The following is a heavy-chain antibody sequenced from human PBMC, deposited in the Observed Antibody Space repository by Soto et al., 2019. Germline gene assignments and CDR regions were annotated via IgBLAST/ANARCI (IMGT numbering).Heavy chain of an antibody. CDR1: GYTFTSYG. D-gene: IGHD2-2*01. CDR2: ISAYNGNT. CDR3: ARVIEGYCSSTSCYLDMFRWLDP. Sequence: ASVKVSCKASGYTFTSYGISWVRQAPGQGLEWMGWISAYNGNTSYAQNLQGRVTMTTDTSTSTAYMEMRSQRSDDTAVYYCARVIEGYCSSTSCYLDMFRWLDPWGQGTLVTVSS. V-gene: IGHV1-18*01. J-gene: IGHJ5*02.